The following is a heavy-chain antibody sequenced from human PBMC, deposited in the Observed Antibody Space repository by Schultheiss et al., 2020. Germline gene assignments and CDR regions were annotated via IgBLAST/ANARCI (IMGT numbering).Heavy chain of an antibody. J-gene: IGHJ6*04. Sequence: SQTLSLTCAISGDSVSSNSAAWNWIRQSPSRGLEWLGRTYYRSKWYNDYAVSVKSRITINPDTSKNQFSLQLNSVTPEDTAVYYCARDPGVGYSSSWYGEAYYYYGMDVWGKGTTGT. CDR1: GDSVSSNSAA. CDR3: ARDPGVGYSSSWYGEAYYYYGMDV. CDR2: TYYRSKWYN. V-gene: IGHV6-1*01. D-gene: IGHD6-13*01.